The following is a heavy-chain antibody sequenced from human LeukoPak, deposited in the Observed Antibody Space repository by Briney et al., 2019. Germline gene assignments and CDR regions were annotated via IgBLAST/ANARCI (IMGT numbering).Heavy chain of an antibody. Sequence: ATVKISCKASGYTFTDYYIHWGPQAPGKGLEWMGRVDPEDGETIYAEKFQGRVTITADTSTDTAYMELSSLRSEDTALYYCATVPYCGGDCPSTWGQGTLVTVSS. D-gene: IGHD2-21*02. CDR3: ATVPYCGGDCPST. CDR2: VDPEDGET. CDR1: GYTFTDYY. V-gene: IGHV1-69-2*01. J-gene: IGHJ5*02.